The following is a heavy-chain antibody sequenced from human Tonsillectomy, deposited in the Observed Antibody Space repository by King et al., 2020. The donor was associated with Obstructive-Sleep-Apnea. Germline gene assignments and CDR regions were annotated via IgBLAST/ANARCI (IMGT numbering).Heavy chain of an antibody. D-gene: IGHD6-13*01. CDR2: ISYDGSNK. CDR1: GFTFSSYA. CDR3: ASQRQLVLTTYGMDG. J-gene: IGHJ6*02. V-gene: IGHV3-30*04. Sequence: VQLVESGGGVVQPGRSLRLSCAASGFTFSSYAMHWVRQAPGKGLEWVAVISYDGSNKYYADSVKGRFTISRDNSKNTLYLQMNNLRAEDTAVYYCASQRQLVLTTYGMDGWGQGTTVTVSS.